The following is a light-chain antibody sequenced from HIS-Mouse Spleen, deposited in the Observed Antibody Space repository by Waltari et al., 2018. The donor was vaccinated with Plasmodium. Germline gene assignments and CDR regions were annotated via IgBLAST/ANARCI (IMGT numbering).Light chain of an antibody. Sequence: EIVMTQSPATLSVSPGERATLSCRGSQSVSSNLAWYQQKPGQAPRLLIYGASTRATGSPARFSGSGSGTEFTLTISSLQSEDFAVYYCQQYNNWPFTFGPGTKVDIK. CDR3: QQYNNWPFT. V-gene: IGKV3-15*01. CDR2: GAS. CDR1: QSVSSN. J-gene: IGKJ3*01.